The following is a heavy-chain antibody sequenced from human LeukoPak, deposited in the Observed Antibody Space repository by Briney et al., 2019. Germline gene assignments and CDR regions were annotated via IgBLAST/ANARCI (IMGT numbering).Heavy chain of an antibody. CDR3: AKAEDIVVVVAAIPSLSMSY. CDR1: GFTFSSYA. V-gene: IGHV3-30*04. CDR2: ISYDGSNK. D-gene: IGHD2-15*01. Sequence: GGSLRLSCAASGFTFSSYAMHWVRQAPGKGLEWVAVISYDGSNKYYADSVKGRFTISRDNSKNTLYLQMNSLRAEDTAVYYCAKAEDIVVVVAAIPSLSMSYWGQGTLVTVSS. J-gene: IGHJ4*02.